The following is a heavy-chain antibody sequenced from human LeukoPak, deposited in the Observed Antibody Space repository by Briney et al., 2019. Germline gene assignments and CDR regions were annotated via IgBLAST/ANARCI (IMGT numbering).Heavy chain of an antibody. D-gene: IGHD3-22*01. V-gene: IGHV1-2*02. CDR1: GYTLTGYY. CDR2: INPNSGGT. Sequence: ASVKVSCKASGYTLTGYYMHWVRQAPGQGLEWMGWINPNSGGTNYAQKFQGRVTMTRDTSISTAYMELSRLRSDDTAVYYCARARPVDYYDSSGYPHYFDYWGQGTLVTVSS. CDR3: ARARPVDYYDSSGYPHYFDY. J-gene: IGHJ4*02.